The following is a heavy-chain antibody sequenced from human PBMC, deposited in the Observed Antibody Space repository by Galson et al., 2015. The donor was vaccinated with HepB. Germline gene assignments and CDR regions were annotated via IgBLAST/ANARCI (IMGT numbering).Heavy chain of an antibody. J-gene: IGHJ4*01. CDR2: ISNSGVRI. V-gene: IGHV3-23*01. Sequence: SLRLSCAASGFTFSNYVMSWVRQAPGKGLEWVSVISNSGVRIYYADSVKGRFTISRDNSKNTLYLQMNSLRAEDTAVYYCAKLVSGYDYNDYWGQGTLVTVSS. CDR3: AKLVSGYDYNDY. D-gene: IGHD5-12*01. CDR1: GFTFSNYV.